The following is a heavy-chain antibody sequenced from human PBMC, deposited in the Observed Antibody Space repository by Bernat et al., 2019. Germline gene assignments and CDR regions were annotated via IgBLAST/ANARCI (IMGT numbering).Heavy chain of an antibody. Sequence: QVQLVESGGGVVQPGRSLRLSCVASGFTFSSYGMHWVRQAPGKGLEWVAVIWYDGSNKYYADSVKGRFTISRDNSKNTLYLQMNSLRAEDTAVYYCARGGQQLVPLDYWGQGTLVTVSS. CDR2: IWYDGSNK. CDR3: ARGGQQLVPLDY. V-gene: IGHV3-33*01. CDR1: GFTFSSYG. J-gene: IGHJ4*02. D-gene: IGHD6-13*01.